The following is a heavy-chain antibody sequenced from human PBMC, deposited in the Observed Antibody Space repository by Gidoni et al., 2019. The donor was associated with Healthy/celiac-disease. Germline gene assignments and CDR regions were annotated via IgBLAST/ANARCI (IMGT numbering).Heavy chain of an antibody. CDR1: GFTVSSTY. V-gene: IGHV3-53*04. D-gene: IGHD5-18*01. CDR3: ARSDSYGSRRYGMDV. CDR2: IYSGGSI. J-gene: IGHJ6*02. Sequence: EVQLVESGGGLVQPGGSLRLSCPATGFTVSSTYLSWGRKAPGKGLEWVSVIYSGGSIYDADSVKGRFTISRHNSKNTLYLQMNSLRAEDTAVYYCARSDSYGSRRYGMDVWGQGTTVTVSS.